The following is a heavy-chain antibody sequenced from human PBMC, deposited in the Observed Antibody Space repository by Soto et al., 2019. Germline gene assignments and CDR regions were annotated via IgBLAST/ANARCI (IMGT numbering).Heavy chain of an antibody. CDR2: IYWDDSK. D-gene: IGHD2-15*01. Sequence: QITLKESGPTLVKPTQTLTLTCTFSGFSISSNGVGVGWIRQPPGKALEWLALIYWDDSKHYSPSLKSRLTITKDTSRNPVVLTMTNMDPVDTATYYCAKKGGGDSILGYWGQGTLVTVSS. V-gene: IGHV2-5*02. CDR3: AKKGGGDSILGY. J-gene: IGHJ4*02. CDR1: GFSISSNGVG.